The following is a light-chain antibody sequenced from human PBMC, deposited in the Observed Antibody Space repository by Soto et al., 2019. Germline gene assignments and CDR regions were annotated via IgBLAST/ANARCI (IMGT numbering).Light chain of an antibody. Sequence: DIQMTQSPSSLSASVGDRVTITCRASQSISSYLNWYQQKPGKAPKLLIYATSSLQSGVPSRFSDSGSGTDFTLTISSLQPEDFATYYCQQSDSTGTWTFGQGTKVEIK. J-gene: IGKJ1*01. CDR3: QQSDSTGTWT. CDR2: ATS. CDR1: QSISSY. V-gene: IGKV1-39*01.